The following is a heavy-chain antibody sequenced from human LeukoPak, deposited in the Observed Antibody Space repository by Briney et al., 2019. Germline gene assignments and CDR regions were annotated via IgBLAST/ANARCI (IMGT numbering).Heavy chain of an antibody. CDR1: GGSISSYY. Sequence: PSETLSLTCTVSGGSISSYYWSWIRQPPGKGLEWIGYIYYSGSTNYNPSLKSRVTISVDTSKNQFSLKLSSVTAADTAVYYCARDRAVAVAGPYYYYMDVWGKGTTVTISS. J-gene: IGHJ6*03. D-gene: IGHD6-19*01. CDR3: ARDRAVAVAGPYYYYMDV. CDR2: IYYSGST. V-gene: IGHV4-59*01.